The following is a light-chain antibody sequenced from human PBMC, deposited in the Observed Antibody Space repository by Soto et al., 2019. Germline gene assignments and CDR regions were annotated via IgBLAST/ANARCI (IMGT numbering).Light chain of an antibody. Sequence: QPVLTQPASVSGSPGQSITISCTGTSSDVGNYNLVSWYQQHPGKAPKLMIYDVAKRPSGVSNRFSGSKSGNTASLTISGLQAEDEADYYCCSYAGSGSYVFGTGTKLTVL. V-gene: IGLV2-23*02. J-gene: IGLJ1*01. CDR1: SSDVGNYNL. CDR2: DVA. CDR3: CSYAGSGSYV.